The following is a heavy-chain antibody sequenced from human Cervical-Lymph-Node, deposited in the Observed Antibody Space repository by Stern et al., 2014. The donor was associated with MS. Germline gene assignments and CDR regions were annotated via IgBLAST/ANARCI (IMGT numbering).Heavy chain of an antibody. D-gene: IGHD1-26*01. V-gene: IGHV1-69*01. CDR3: ARGELKEGLVRGMDV. CDR2: IIPIFGTA. J-gene: IGHJ6*02. Sequence: QVQLVQSGAEVKKPGSSVKVSCKASGGTFSSYAISWVRQAPGQGLEWMGGIIPIFGTAHYAQKFQGVVPTTPDESTSTAYMELSSLRSEDTAVYYCARGELKEGLVRGMDVWGQGTTVTVSS. CDR1: GGTFSSYA.